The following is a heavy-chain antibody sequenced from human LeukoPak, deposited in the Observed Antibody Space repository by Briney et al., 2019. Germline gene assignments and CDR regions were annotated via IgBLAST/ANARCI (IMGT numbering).Heavy chain of an antibody. CDR1: GFTFSSYA. J-gene: IGHJ3*02. CDR3: ARERLLRAFDI. V-gene: IGHV3-30-3*01. D-gene: IGHD2-21*02. CDR2: ISYDGSNK. Sequence: PGRSLRLSCAASGFTFSSYAMHWVRQAPGKGLEWVAVISYDGSNKHYADSVKGRFTISRDNSKNTLYLQMNSLRAEDTAVYYCARERLLRAFDIWGQGTMVTVSS.